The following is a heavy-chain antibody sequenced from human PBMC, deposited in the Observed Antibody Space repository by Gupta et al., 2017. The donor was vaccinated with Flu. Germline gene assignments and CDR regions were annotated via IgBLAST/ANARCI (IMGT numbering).Heavy chain of an antibody. J-gene: IGHJ4*02. Sequence: VQLVESGGDLVQSGGSLRLSCSASGFTFSNYALHWVRQAPGRGLEYVSAIGHDGQSIYYAKSVKGRFIISRDNSKNTLYLQMNSLRPEDTAVYFCVKGQQEAEDEFWGQGSLVTVSS. D-gene: IGHD6-13*01. CDR2: IGHDGQSI. CDR3: VKGQQEAEDEF. V-gene: IGHV3-64D*08. CDR1: GFTFSNYA.